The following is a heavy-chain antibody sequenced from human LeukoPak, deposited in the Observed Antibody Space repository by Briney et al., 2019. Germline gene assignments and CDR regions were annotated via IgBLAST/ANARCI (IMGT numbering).Heavy chain of an antibody. CDR1: GYTFTRYY. CDR2: IDPSGGST. D-gene: IGHD4-17*01. V-gene: IGHV1-46*01. J-gene: IGHJ4*02. CDR3: ARDRVTVTTRRHFDY. Sequence: ASVKVSCKASGYTFTRYYMHWVRQAPGQGLEWMGIIDPSGGSTSYAQKFQGRVTMTRDTSTSTVYMELSSLRSEDTAVYYCARDRVTVTTRRHFDYWGQGTLVTVSS.